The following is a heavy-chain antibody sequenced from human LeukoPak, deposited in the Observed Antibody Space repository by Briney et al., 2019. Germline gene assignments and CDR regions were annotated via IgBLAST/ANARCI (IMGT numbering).Heavy chain of an antibody. CDR2: IIPILGIA. V-gene: IGHV1-69*04. Sequence: ASVKVSCKASGGTFSSYAISWVRQAPGQGLGWMGRIIPILGIANYAQKFQGRVTITADKSTSTAYMELSSLRSEDTAVYYCARCSSSKSYYFDYWGQGTLVTVSS. CDR1: GGTFSSYA. CDR3: ARCSSSKSYYFDY. D-gene: IGHD6-6*01. J-gene: IGHJ4*02.